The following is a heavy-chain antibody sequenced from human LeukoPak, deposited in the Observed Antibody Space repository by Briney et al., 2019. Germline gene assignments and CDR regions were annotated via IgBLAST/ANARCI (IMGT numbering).Heavy chain of an antibody. CDR3: ARTVEYFGDRSDAFDI. D-gene: IGHD3-16*01. J-gene: IGHJ3*02. CDR1: GYTFTSYY. Sequence: ASVNVSCKASGYTFTSYYMHWVRQAPGQGLEWMGIINPSGGSTSYAQKFQGRVTMTRDTSTSTVYMELSSLRSEDTAVYYCARTVEYFGDRSDAFDIWGQGTMVTVSS. V-gene: IGHV1-46*01. CDR2: INPSGGST.